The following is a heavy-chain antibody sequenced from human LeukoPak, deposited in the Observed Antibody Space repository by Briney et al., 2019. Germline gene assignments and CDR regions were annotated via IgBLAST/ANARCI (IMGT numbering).Heavy chain of an antibody. CDR1: GYTFTDHY. J-gene: IGHJ4*02. CDR2: INPNSGGT. V-gene: IGHV1-2*02. D-gene: IGHD5-18*01. CDR3: ASGGYKLDY. Sequence: ASVKVSCKASGYTFTDHYIHWVRQAPGQGLEWMGWINPNSGGTNYAQKFQGRVTMTRDTSISTAYMDLSRLRSDDAAVYYCASGGYKLDYWGQGTLVTVSS.